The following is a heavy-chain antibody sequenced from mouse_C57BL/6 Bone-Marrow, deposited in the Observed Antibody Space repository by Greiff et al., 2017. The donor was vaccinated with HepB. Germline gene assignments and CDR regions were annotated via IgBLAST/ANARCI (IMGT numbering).Heavy chain of an antibody. CDR1: GFTFSSYA. CDR3: ARDGDSRFAY. Sequence: EVMLVESGGGLVKPGGSLKLSCAASGFTFSSYAMSWVRQTPEKRLEWVATISDGGSYTYYPDNVKGRFTISRDNAKNNLYLQMSHLKSEDTAMYYCARDGDSRFAYWGQGTLVTVSA. J-gene: IGHJ3*01. D-gene: IGHD2-5*01. CDR2: ISDGGSYT. V-gene: IGHV5-4*01.